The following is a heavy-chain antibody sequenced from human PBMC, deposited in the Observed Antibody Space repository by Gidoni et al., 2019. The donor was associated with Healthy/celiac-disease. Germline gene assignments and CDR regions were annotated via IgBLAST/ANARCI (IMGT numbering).Heavy chain of an antibody. V-gene: IGHV3-53*04. Sequence: EVQLVESGGGLVQPGGSLRLSCAASGFTVSSNYMSWVRQAPGQGLEWVSVIYSGGSTYYADSVKGRFTISRHNAKNTLYLQMNSLRAEDTAVYYCARVRDTVGWAFDIWGQGTMVTVSS. CDR2: IYSGGST. J-gene: IGHJ3*02. CDR1: GFTVSSNY. D-gene: IGHD5-18*01. CDR3: ARVRDTVGWAFDI.